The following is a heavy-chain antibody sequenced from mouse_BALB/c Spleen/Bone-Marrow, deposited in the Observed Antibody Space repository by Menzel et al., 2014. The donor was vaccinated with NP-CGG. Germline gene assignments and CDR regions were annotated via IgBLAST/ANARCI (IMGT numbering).Heavy chain of an antibody. D-gene: IGHD1-1*01. Sequence: QVQLKESGTELMKPGASVKISCKATGYTFSRYWIEWVKQRPGHGLEWIGEILPGSGHSNYNEKFKGKATFTADTSSNTAYMQLSSLTSEASAVYYCARKWPYYYGGRGDGLDYWGQGTSVTVSS. V-gene: IGHV1-9*01. CDR3: ARKWPYYYGGRGDGLDY. J-gene: IGHJ4*01. CDR1: GYTFSRYW. CDR2: ILPGSGHS.